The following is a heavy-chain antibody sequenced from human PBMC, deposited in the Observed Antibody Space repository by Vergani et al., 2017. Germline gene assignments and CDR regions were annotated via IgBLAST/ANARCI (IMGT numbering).Heavy chain of an antibody. CDR1: GYTFTSYG. V-gene: IGHV1-18*01. CDR3: ARGIVVVPAAKRGGWFDA. J-gene: IGHJ5*02. CDR2: ISAYNGNT. D-gene: IGHD2-2*01. Sequence: QVQLVQSGAEVKKPGASVKVSCKASGYTFTSYGISWVRQAPGQGLEWMGRISAYNGNTNYAQKLQGRVTITADTSTSTAYMELRSLGSDDTAVYYCARGIVVVPAAKRGGWFDAWGQGTLVSVPS.